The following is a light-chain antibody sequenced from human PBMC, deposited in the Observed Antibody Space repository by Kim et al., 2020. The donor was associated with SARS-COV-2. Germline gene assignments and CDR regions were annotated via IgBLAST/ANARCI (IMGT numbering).Light chain of an antibody. J-gene: IGLJ3*02. Sequence: SSELTQDPAVSVALGQTVSITCQGDSLRSYSASWYQQKPGQAPVLVINAKNNRPSGIPDRFSGSTSGNTVSLTITGAQAEDEADYYCKSRDSSGNHLVFGGGTKVTVL. CDR1: SLRSYS. CDR2: AKN. V-gene: IGLV3-19*01. CDR3: KSRDSSGNHLV.